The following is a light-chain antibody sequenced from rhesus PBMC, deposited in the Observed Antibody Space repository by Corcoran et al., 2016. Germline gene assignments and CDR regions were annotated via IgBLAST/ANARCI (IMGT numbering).Light chain of an antibody. V-gene: IGKV1S12*01. CDR1: QNIYSN. CDR3: QHYYDNPLT. J-gene: IGKJ4*01. CDR2: AAS. Sequence: DIQMTQSPSALSASVGDRVTISCRASQNIYSNLAWYQQKPGKAPKLLIYAASSWQTGIPSRFSGSGSGTDFTLTISSLQPEDSAAYYCQHYYDNPLTFGGGTKVELK.